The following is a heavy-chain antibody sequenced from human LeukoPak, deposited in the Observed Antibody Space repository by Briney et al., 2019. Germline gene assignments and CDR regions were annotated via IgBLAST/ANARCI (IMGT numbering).Heavy chain of an antibody. CDR2: IYSGGST. Sequence: PGGSLRLSCAASGFTVSSNYMSWVRQAPGKGLEWVSVIYSGGSTYYADSVKGRFTISRDNSKNTLYLQMNSLRAEDTAVYYCARTYGSGSYFRDAFDIWGQGTMVTVSS. J-gene: IGHJ3*02. CDR1: GFTVSSNY. CDR3: ARTYGSGSYFRDAFDI. D-gene: IGHD3-10*01. V-gene: IGHV3-53*01.